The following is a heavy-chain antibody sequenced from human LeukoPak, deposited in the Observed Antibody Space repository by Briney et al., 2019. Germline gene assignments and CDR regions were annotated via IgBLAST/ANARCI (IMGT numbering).Heavy chain of an antibody. CDR2: IDLNTGDT. Sequence: ASVKVSCKASGYTFIDYWIHWVRQAPGQGLEWMGRIDLNTGDTTSAQKFQGRVTMTRDTSISTVYLDLSGLGSDDTVVYYCARDAPHQRFDYWGQGTLVTVSS. CDR1: GYTFIDYW. CDR3: ARDAPHQRFDY. J-gene: IGHJ4*02. V-gene: IGHV1-2*05.